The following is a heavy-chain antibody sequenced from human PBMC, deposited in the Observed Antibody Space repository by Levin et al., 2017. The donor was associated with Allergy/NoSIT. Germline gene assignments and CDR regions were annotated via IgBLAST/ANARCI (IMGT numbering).Heavy chain of an antibody. CDR3: ASFLDYGEGMDV. CDR2: IWYDGSNK. D-gene: IGHD4-17*01. CDR1: GFTFSSYG. V-gene: IGHV3-33*01. Sequence: HAGGSLRLSCAASGFTFSSYGMHWVRQAPGKGLEWVAVIWYDGSNKYYADSVKGRFTISRDNSKNTLYLQMNSLRAEDTAVYYCASFLDYGEGMDVWGQGTTVTVSS. J-gene: IGHJ6*02.